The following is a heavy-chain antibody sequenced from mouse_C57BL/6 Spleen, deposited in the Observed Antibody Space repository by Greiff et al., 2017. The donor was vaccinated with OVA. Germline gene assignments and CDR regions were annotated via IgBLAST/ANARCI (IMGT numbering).Heavy chain of an antibody. Sequence: QVQLQQPGTELVKPGASVKLSCKASGYTFTSYWMHWVKQRPGQGLEWIGNINPSNGGTNYNEKFKSKATLTVDKSSSTAYMQLSSLTSEDSAVYYCARSGGSGTIRYSFDYWGQGTTLTVSS. V-gene: IGHV1-53*01. D-gene: IGHD4-1*01. CDR1: GYTFTSYW. CDR3: ARSGGSGTIRYSFDY. CDR2: INPSNGGT. J-gene: IGHJ2*01.